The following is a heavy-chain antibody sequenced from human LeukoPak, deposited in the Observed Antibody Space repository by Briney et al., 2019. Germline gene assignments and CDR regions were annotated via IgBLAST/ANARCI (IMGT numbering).Heavy chain of an antibody. CDR3: ARGLGDYGDYGYGAFDI. Sequence: PSQTLSLTCAVSGDSPSSGRNYSGWARPPPGKGLEWVGCIYYSGNTYTHPSRNGRVNISLDTSRNQFSLRLSSVTAADTAVYYCARGLGDYGDYGYGAFDIWGQGTMVTVSS. CDR2: IYYSGNT. V-gene: IGHV4-39*01. D-gene: IGHD4-17*01. CDR1: GDSPSSGRNY. J-gene: IGHJ3*02.